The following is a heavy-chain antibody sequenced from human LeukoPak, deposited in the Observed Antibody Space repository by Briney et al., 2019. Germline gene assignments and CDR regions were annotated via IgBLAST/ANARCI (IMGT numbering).Heavy chain of an antibody. D-gene: IGHD2-15*01. V-gene: IGHV3-53*01. CDR2: IYTAGTT. J-gene: IGHJ4*02. Sequence: GGSLRLSCAASGFTVSSNYMSWVRQAPGKGLEWVSVIYTAGTTYYADSVKGRFTISRDNSRNTLYLQMNSLRAEDTAVYYCASGWPPFDYWGQGTLVTVSS. CDR1: GFTVSSNY. CDR3: ASGWPPFDY.